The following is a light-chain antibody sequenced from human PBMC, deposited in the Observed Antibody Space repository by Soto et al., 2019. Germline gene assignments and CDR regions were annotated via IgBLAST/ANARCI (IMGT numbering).Light chain of an antibody. J-gene: IGKJ5*01. V-gene: IGKV3-15*01. Sequence: EIVMTQSPATLSVSPGERATLSCRASQSVSSNLAWYQQKPGQAPRLLISGASTRATGIPARFSGSGSGTEFTLTISSLQSEDFAVYYCQHYNNWPPSITFGQGTRLEMK. CDR3: QHYNNWPPSIT. CDR1: QSVSSN. CDR2: GAS.